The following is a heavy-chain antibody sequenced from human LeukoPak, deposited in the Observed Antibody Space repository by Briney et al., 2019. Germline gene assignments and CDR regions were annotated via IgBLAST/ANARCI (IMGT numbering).Heavy chain of an antibody. Sequence: PSETLSLTCTVSGGSIRSYYWSWLRQPPGKGLEWIGYIDYSGSTNYNPSLKSRVTISVDTSKNQFSLKLSSVTAADTAVYYCARDLSPYSSGWYRFDHWGQGTLVTVSS. V-gene: IGHV4-59*01. D-gene: IGHD6-19*01. CDR2: IDYSGST. J-gene: IGHJ5*02. CDR1: GGSIRSYY. CDR3: ARDLSPYSSGWYRFDH.